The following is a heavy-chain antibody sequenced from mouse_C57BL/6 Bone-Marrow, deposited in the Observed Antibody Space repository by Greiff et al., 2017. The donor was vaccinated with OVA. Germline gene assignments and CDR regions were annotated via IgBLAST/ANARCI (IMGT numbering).Heavy chain of an antibody. D-gene: IGHD1-1*01. Sequence: EVKLMESGPELVKPGASVKMSCKASGYTFTDYNMHWVKQSHGKSLEWIGYINPNNGGTSYNQKFKGKATLTVNKSSSTAYMELRSLTSEDSAVYYCASFYYGSTLDYWGQGTTLTVSS. CDR1: GYTFTDYN. CDR2: INPNNGGT. V-gene: IGHV1-22*01. CDR3: ASFYYGSTLDY. J-gene: IGHJ2*01.